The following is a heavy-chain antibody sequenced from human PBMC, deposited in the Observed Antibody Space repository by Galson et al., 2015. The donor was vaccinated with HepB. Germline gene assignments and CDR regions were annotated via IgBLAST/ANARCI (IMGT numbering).Heavy chain of an antibody. CDR3: ARVAYNDYYPSFDY. V-gene: IGHV4-30-2*01. CDR2: IYHSGST. CDR1: GGSISSGGYS. Sequence: TLSLTCAVSGGSISSGGYSWSWIRQPPGKGLEWIGYIYHSGSTYYNPSLKSRVTISVDRSKNQFSLKLSSVTAADTAVYYCARVAYNDYYPSFDYWGQGTLVTVSS. D-gene: IGHD4-11*01. J-gene: IGHJ4*02.